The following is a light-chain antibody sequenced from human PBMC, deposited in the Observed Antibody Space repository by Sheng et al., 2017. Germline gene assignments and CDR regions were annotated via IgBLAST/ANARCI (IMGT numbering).Light chain of an antibody. Sequence: QSALTQPASVSGSPGQSITISCTGTNSDVGTYNLDSWYQHHAGKAPKLIIYQGTKRPSGISHRFSGSKSGNTASLTISGLQREDEASYYCCSYAGSGTVIFGGGTKLTV. CDR1: NSDVGTYNL. CDR2: QGT. J-gene: IGLJ2*01. V-gene: IGLV2-23*01. CDR3: CSYAGSGTVI.